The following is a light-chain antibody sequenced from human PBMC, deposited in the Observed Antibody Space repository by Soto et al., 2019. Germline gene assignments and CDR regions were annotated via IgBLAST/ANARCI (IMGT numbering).Light chain of an antibody. V-gene: IGKV3-15*01. Sequence: EIVMTQSPATLSVSPGERATLSCRASQSVRTDLAWYQQKPGQPPRLLIYAASTRATGVPARFSGSASGTEFTLTISSLQSEDFGVYYCQQYNKWLPLTFGGGTKVDIK. CDR2: AAS. CDR1: QSVRTD. J-gene: IGKJ4*01. CDR3: QQYNKWLPLT.